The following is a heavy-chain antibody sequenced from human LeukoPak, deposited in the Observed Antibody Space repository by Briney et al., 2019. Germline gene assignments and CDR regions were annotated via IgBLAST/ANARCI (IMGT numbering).Heavy chain of an antibody. J-gene: IGHJ4*02. CDR2: INHSGST. CDR1: GGSFSGYY. D-gene: IGHD3-22*01. Sequence: SETLSLTCAVYGGSFSGYYWSWIRQPPGKGLEWIGEINHSGSTNYNPSLKSRVTISVDTSKNRFSLKLSSVTAADTAVYYCARWLDPYYFDYWGQGTLVTVSS. CDR3: ARWLDPYYFDY. V-gene: IGHV4-34*01.